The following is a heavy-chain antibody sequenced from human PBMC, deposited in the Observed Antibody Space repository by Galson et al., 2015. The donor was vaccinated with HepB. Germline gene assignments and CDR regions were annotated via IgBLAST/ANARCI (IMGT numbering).Heavy chain of an antibody. D-gene: IGHD6-13*01. CDR3: ARDRIALDY. CDR1: GFTFSSYA. J-gene: IGHJ4*02. V-gene: IGHV3-30-3*01. CDR2: ISYDGSNK. Sequence: SLRLSCAASGFTFSSYAMHWVRQAPGKGLEWVAVISYDGSNKYYADSVKGRFTISRDNSKNTLYLQMNSLRAEDTAVYYCARDRIALDYWGQGTLVTASS.